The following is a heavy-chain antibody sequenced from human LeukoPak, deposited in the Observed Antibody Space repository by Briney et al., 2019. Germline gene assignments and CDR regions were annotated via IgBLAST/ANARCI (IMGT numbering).Heavy chain of an antibody. D-gene: IGHD3-22*01. CDR1: GYTFTTYG. CDR2: ISTYNGNT. CDR3: ARSPTYYYDSSGYYFDY. J-gene: IGHJ4*02. V-gene: IGHV1-18*01. Sequence: ASVKVSCKASGYTFTTYGISWVRQAPGQGLEWMGWISTYNGNTKYSQKFQGRVTMTTDTSTRTAYMELRSLRSDDTAVYYCARSPTYYYDSSGYYFDYWGQGTLVTVSS.